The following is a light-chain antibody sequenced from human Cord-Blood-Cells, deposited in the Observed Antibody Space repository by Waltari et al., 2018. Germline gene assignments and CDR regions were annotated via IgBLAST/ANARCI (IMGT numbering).Light chain of an antibody. J-gene: IGLJ1*01. Sequence: SGSPGQSITISCTGTSSDVGSYNLVSWYQQHPGKAPKLMIYEVSKRPSGVSNRFSGSKSGNTASLTISGLQAEDEADYYCCSYAGSSTFVFGTGTKVTV. V-gene: IGLV2-23*02. CDR1: SSDVGSYNL. CDR2: EVS. CDR3: CSYAGSSTFV.